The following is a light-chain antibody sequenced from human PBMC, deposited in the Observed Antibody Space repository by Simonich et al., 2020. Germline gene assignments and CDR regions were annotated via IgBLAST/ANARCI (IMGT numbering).Light chain of an antibody. CDR1: SSNIGSNY. Sequence: QSVLTQPPSASGTPGQRVTISCSGSSSNIGSNYVYWYQQLPGTAPKLLIYRNNQRPSGVPDRFSGSKYGTSASLAISGLRSEDEADYYCAVWDDSLSGVFGGGTKLTVL. CDR3: AVWDDSLSGV. V-gene: IGLV1-47*01. CDR2: RNN. J-gene: IGLJ3*02.